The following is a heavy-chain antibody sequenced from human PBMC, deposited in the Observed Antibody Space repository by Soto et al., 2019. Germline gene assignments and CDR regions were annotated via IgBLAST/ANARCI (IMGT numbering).Heavy chain of an antibody. V-gene: IGHV5-51*01. J-gene: IGHJ4*02. Sequence: GESLKISCRGSGYDFNSNWFGWVGPLPGRGLEWVGIMYPGDSDTRLLPSFQGHVTLSADVTVSTAFLQWRSLKTSDSGMYFCARLPRDCNKTSCYYADHWGQGTSVTVSS. CDR1: GYDFNSNW. CDR3: ARLPRDCNKTSCYYADH. D-gene: IGHD3-22*01. CDR2: MYPGDSDT.